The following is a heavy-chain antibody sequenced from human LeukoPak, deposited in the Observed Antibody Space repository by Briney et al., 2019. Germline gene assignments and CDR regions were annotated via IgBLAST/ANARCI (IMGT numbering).Heavy chain of an antibody. D-gene: IGHD2-21*02. CDR2: IYYSGST. Sequence: SETLSLTCAVSGGSISSGGYYWSWIRQPPGKGLEWIGYIYYSGSTNYNPSLKSRVTISVDTSKNQFSLEVSSVTAADTAVYYCARRCHCGGDCFNDAFDIWGQGTMVTVSS. CDR1: GGSISSGGYY. J-gene: IGHJ3*02. CDR3: ARRCHCGGDCFNDAFDI. V-gene: IGHV4-61*08.